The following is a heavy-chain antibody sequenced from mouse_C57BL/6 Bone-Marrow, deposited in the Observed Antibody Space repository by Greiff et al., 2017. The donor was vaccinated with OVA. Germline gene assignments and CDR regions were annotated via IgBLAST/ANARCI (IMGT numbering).Heavy chain of an antibody. CDR1: GYTFTSYW. CDR2: IHPNSGST. Sequence: VQRVESGAELVKPGASVKLSCKASGYTFTSYWMHWVKQRPGQGLEWIGMIHPNSGSTNYNEKFKSKATLTVDKSSCTAYMQLSSLTSEDSAVYYCARDYYDSSPDYWGQGTTLTVSS. CDR3: ARDYYDSSPDY. V-gene: IGHV1-64*01. J-gene: IGHJ2*01. D-gene: IGHD1-1*01.